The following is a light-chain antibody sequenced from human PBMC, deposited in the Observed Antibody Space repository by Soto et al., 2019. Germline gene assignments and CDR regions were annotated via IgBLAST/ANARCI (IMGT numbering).Light chain of an antibody. Sequence: QSALTQPPSASGSPGQSVAISCTGTSSDVGGYNFVSWFQQHPGKAPKVMIYEVSKRPSGVPDRFSGSKSGNTASLTVSGLQPDDEDDYYCSSYAGSNNVVFGGGTKLTVL. CDR3: SSYAGSNNVV. CDR2: EVS. J-gene: IGLJ2*01. V-gene: IGLV2-8*01. CDR1: SSDVGGYNF.